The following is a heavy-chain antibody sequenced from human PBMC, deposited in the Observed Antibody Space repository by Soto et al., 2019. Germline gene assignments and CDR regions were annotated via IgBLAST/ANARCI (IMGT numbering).Heavy chain of an antibody. D-gene: IGHD2-15*01. J-gene: IGHJ3*02. CDR2: IIPILGIA. V-gene: IGHV1-69*02. CDR3: ARGGPCSGGSCYQAVGDAFDI. CDR1: GGTFSSYT. Sequence: GASVKVSCKASGGTFSSYTISWVRQAPGQGLEWMGRIIPILGIANYAQKFQGRVTITADKSTSTAYMELSSLRSEDTAVYYCARGGPCSGGSCYQAVGDAFDIWGQGTMVTVSS.